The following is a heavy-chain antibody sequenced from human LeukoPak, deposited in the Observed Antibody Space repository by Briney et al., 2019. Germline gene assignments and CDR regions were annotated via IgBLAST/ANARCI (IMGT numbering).Heavy chain of an antibody. CDR3: ARSIGYYDSSGYSFTGDYYYGMDV. CDR1: GFILNDYG. V-gene: IGHV3-33*01. Sequence: GGSLRLSCAASGFILNDYGMHWVRQAPGKGLEWVAVIWYDGSNKYYADSVKGRFTISRDNSKNTLYLQMNSLRAEDTAVYYCARSIGYYDSSGYSFTGDYYYGMDVWGQGTTVTVSS. J-gene: IGHJ6*02. D-gene: IGHD3-22*01. CDR2: IWYDGSNK.